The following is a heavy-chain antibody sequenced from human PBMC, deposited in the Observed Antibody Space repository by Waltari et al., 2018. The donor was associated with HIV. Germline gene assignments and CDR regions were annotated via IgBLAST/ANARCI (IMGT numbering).Heavy chain of an antibody. CDR3: ARLMSTTRFDS. Sequence: QVQLQESGPGLVKPSETLSLTCRVSGYSITSAHYWGWIRQPPGNGLQWIGSISHSGKTYYDPTLKSRINISRDTSKNLFSLELTSVTAADTAVYYCARLMSTTRFDSWGQGTLVSVSS. D-gene: IGHD1-7*01. CDR2: ISHSGKT. J-gene: IGHJ4*02. CDR1: GYSITSAHY. V-gene: IGHV4-38-2*01.